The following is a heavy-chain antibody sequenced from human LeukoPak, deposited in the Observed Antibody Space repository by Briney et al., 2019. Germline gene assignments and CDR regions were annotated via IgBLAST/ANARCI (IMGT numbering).Heavy chain of an antibody. Sequence: PGGSLRLSCSASGFTFRNYWMSWVRQAPGKGLEWGANINQDGSKIYYVDSVKGRFTISRDNVKNSLSLEMHSLTPEDTAVYYCARDGRAREESGTYTSYYFDFWGQGILVTVSS. D-gene: IGHD3-10*01. CDR2: INQDGSKI. V-gene: IGHV3-7*01. CDR3: ARDGRAREESGTYTSYYFDF. J-gene: IGHJ4*02. CDR1: GFTFRNYW.